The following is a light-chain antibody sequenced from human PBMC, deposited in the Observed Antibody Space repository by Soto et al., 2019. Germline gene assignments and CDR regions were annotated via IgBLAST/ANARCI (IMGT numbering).Light chain of an antibody. CDR1: QRVSNSY. CDR3: QQYERPPFA. Sequence: EXXLTQSPGTLSLFPGDRATLSCRASQRVSNSYLAWFQQKPGQAPRLLIYDASSRAAGVPDRVSGGGSGTDFTLTISALEPEDFALYFCQQYERPPFAFGQGTRLEI. J-gene: IGKJ2*01. CDR2: DAS. V-gene: IGKV3-20*01.